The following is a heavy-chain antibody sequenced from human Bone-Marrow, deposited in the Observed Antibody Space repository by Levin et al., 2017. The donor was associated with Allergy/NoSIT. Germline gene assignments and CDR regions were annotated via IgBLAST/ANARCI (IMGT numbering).Heavy chain of an antibody. J-gene: IGHJ4*02. CDR3: AGGAYHQSPA. CDR1: GFNFGSYS. D-gene: IGHD3-16*01. V-gene: IGHV3-21*06. CDR2: ISSIPSYI. Sequence: GGSLRLSCLASGFNFGSYSMNWVRQAPGKGLEWVASISSIPSYIYYGDSVKGRFTVSRDNAKNSLYLQMNNLRVEDTAFYYCAGGAYHQSPAWGQGTLVTVSS.